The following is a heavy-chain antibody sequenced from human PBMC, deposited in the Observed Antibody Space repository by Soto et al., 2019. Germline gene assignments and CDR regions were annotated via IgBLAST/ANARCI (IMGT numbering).Heavy chain of an antibody. CDR1: GYTFTGYY. CDR3: ARAEYNWNWFDP. CDR2: INPNSGGT. V-gene: IGHV1-2*02. Sequence: ASVKVSCKASGYTFTGYYMHWVRQAPGQGLEWMGWINPNSGGTNYAQKFQGRVTMTRDTSISTAYMELSRLRSDDTAVYYCARAEYNWNWFDPWGQGTLVTVSS. J-gene: IGHJ5*02. D-gene: IGHD1-20*01.